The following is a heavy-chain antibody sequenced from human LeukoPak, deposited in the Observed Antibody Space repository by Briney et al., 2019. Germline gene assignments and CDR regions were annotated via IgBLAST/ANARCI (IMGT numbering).Heavy chain of an antibody. CDR2: IYTSGST. Sequence: SETLSLTCTVSGGSISSGSYYWSWIRQPAGKGLEWIGRIYTSGSTNYNPSLKSRVTISVDTSKNQFSLKLSSVTAADTAVYYCARDLYSSSSGSWGLDYWGQGTLVTVSS. CDR3: ARDLYSSSSGSWGLDY. J-gene: IGHJ4*02. V-gene: IGHV4-61*02. D-gene: IGHD6-6*01. CDR1: GGSISSGSYY.